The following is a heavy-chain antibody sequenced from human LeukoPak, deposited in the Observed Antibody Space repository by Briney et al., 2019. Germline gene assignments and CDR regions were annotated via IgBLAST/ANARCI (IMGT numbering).Heavy chain of an antibody. CDR2: ISGSGGST. J-gene: IGHJ4*02. CDR3: AKYGRRYYDFWSGPTPALYFDY. CDR1: GFTFSSYA. V-gene: IGHV3-23*01. Sequence: PGRSLRLSCAASGFTFSSYAMSWVRQAPGKGLEWVSAISGSGGSTYYADSAKGRFTISRDNSKNTLYLQMNSLRAEDTAVYYCAKYGRRYYDFWSGPTPALYFDYWGQGTLVTVSS. D-gene: IGHD3-3*01.